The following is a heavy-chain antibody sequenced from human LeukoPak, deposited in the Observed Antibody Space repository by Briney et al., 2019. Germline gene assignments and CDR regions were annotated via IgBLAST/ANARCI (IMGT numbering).Heavy chain of an antibody. CDR1: GFTITSYT. CDR2: FSRNGGIT. D-gene: IGHD2-2*01. CDR3: ARGMYDFTSPLDY. V-gene: IGHV3-64*01. Sequence: GGSLRLSCAASGFTITSYTMHWVRQAPGKRLEYVSGFSRNGGITYYANSVKGRFTISRDNSRNTLYLQMGSLRAEDMAVYYCARGMYDFTSPLDYWGQGSLVTVSS. J-gene: IGHJ4*02.